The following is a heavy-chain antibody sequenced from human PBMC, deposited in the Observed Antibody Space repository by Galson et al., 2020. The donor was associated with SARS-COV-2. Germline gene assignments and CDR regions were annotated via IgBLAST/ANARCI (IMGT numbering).Heavy chain of an antibody. CDR2: ITFGGDT. V-gene: IGHV4-34*01. Sequence: SETLSLTCAVYGGSFSGFSWTWVRQAPGKGLEWIGEITFGGDTNYSPSLRSRVTLSADTSKNQFSLKLRSVTAADTALYYCTRGRQGVVPSPVLGVGPFYSYYYMDVWGKGTTVTVSS. D-gene: IGHD2-2*01. CDR1: GGSFSGFS. CDR3: TRGRQGVVPSPVLGVGPFYSYYYMDV. J-gene: IGHJ6*03.